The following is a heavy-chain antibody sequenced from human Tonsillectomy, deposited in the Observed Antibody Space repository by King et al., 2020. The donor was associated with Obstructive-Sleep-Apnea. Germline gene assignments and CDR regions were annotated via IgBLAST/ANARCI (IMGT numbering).Heavy chain of an antibody. CDR3: ARDREGVFGTFDY. J-gene: IGHJ4*02. Sequence: QLVQSGGGLVQPGGSLRLSCAASGCTFSSYWMIWVRQAPGKGLEWVANIKQDGIEKYYVDYVKGRITISRDNAKDSLYLQMNSLRAEDTAVYYCARDREGVFGTFDYWGQGTLVTVSS. V-gene: IGHV3-7*03. CDR2: IKQDGIEK. CDR1: GCTFSSYW. D-gene: IGHD3-16*01.